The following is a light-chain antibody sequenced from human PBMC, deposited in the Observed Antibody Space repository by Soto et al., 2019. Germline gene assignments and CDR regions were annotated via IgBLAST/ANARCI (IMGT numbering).Light chain of an antibody. CDR3: QQSDTSPLT. CDR2: AAS. V-gene: IGKV3D-20*01. J-gene: IGKJ4*01. Sequence: EIVLTQSPDTLSLSPGERATISCGASQSISSNYLAWYQQKPGLVPRLLMYAASSRATGIPDRFSGCGSGTDFTLTITRLEPEDFAVYYCQQSDTSPLTFGGGTKV. CDR1: QSISSNY.